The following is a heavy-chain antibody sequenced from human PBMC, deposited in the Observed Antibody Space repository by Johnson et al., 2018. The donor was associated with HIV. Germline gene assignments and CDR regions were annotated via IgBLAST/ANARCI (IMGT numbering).Heavy chain of an antibody. Sequence: EQLVESGGGVVRPGGTLRLSCAAAGFTFDDFVMTWVRQAPGKGLEWVSGIDWNGGSTGYGDSVKGRFTISRDNSKNTLYLQMNSLRAEDTAVYYCAKDFGIRALPYGRAFDIWGQGTMVTVSS. CDR2: IDWNGGST. V-gene: IGHV3-20*04. CDR3: AKDFGIRALPYGRAFDI. J-gene: IGHJ3*02. D-gene: IGHD3-10*01. CDR1: GFTFDDFV.